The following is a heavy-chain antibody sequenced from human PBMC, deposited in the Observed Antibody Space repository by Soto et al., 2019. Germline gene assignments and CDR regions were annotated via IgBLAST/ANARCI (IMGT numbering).Heavy chain of an antibody. CDR2: ISYDGSNK. Sequence: VQLVESGGGVVQPGRSLRLSCAASGFTFSSYAMHWVRQAPGKGLEWVAVISYDGSNKYYADSVKGRFTISRDNSKNTLYLQMNSLRAEDTAVYYCARDKQWLDHIDYWGQGTLVTVSS. D-gene: IGHD6-19*01. CDR1: GFTFSSYA. V-gene: IGHV3-30-3*01. J-gene: IGHJ4*02. CDR3: ARDKQWLDHIDY.